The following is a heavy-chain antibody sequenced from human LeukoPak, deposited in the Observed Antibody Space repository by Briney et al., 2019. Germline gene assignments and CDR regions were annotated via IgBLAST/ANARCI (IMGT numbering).Heavy chain of an antibody. J-gene: IGHJ4*02. CDR3: ARGSSWSYYFDY. CDR2: FHYSGST. CDR1: GDSISSYY. V-gene: IGHV4-59*01. Sequence: PSETLSLTCAVSGDSISSYYWSWIRQPPXKXLEWIGYFHYSGSTNYSPSLKSRVTISIDTSKNQFSLKVSSVTAADTAVYYCARGSSWSYYFDYWGQGTLVTVSS. D-gene: IGHD6-13*01.